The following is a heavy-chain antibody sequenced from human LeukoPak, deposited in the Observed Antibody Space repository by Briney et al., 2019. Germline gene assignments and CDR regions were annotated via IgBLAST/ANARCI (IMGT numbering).Heavy chain of an antibody. CDR1: GYSLSSGYY. D-gene: IGHD4-17*01. V-gene: IGHV4-38-2*02. CDR2: IYHSGRT. CDR3: ARGATTTRFGRFDP. J-gene: IGHJ5*02. Sequence: PSETLSLTCTVSGYSLSSGYYWGWIRQPPGKGLEWIGRIYHSGRTFYNPSLKSRVTISVDTSKNQFSLKLTSVTAADTAVYYCARGATTTRFGRFDPWGQGTLVTVSS.